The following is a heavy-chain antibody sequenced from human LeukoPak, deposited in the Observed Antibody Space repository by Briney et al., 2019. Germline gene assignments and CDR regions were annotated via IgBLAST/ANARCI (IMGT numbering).Heavy chain of an antibody. D-gene: IGHD2-15*01. CDR3: ARIYCSGGSCYSRSRYFGY. CDR2: ISSSGSTI. J-gene: IGHJ4*02. CDR1: GFTFSDYY. V-gene: IGHV3-11*01. Sequence: GSLRLSCAASGFTFSDYYMSWIRQAPGKGLEWVSYISSSGSTIYYADSVKGRFTISRDNAKNSLYLQMNSLRAEDTAVYYCARIYCSGGSCYSRSRYFGYWGQGTLVTVSS.